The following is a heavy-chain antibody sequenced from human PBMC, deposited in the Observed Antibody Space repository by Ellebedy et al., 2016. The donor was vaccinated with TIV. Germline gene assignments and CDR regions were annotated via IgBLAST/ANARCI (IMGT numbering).Heavy chain of an antibody. D-gene: IGHD4-17*01. J-gene: IGHJ4*02. CDR2: INPNSGGT. V-gene: IGHV1-2*02. CDR1: GYTFTGYY. Sequence: AASVKVSCKASGYTFTGYYLHWVRQAPGQGLEWMGWINPNSGGTNYAQKFQGRVTMTRDTSISTAYMELSRLRSDDTAVYYCASGPGYGDYVGRADYWGQGTLVTVSS. CDR3: ASGPGYGDYVGRADY.